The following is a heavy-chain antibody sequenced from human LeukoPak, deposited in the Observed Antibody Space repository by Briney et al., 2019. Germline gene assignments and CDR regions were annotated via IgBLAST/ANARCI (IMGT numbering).Heavy chain of an antibody. Sequence: PGGSLRLSCAASGFTFSSYSMNWVRQAPGKGLEWVSSISSSSSYIYYADSVKGRFTTSRDNAKNSLYLQMNSLRAEDTAVYYCARDRSLQLDDILTGHYGMDVWGQGTTVTVSS. CDR3: ARDRSLQLDDILTGHYGMDV. V-gene: IGHV3-21*01. CDR2: ISSSSSYI. J-gene: IGHJ6*02. D-gene: IGHD3-9*01. CDR1: GFTFSSYS.